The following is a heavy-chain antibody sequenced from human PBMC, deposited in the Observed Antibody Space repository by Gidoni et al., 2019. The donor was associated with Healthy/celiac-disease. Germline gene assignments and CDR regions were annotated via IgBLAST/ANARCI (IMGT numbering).Heavy chain of an antibody. D-gene: IGHD2-21*01. J-gene: IGHJ4*02. CDR2: IYYSGST. CDR1: GGSISSYY. CDR3: ASSLAYCGGDCYWFDY. Sequence: QVQLQESGPGPVKPSETLSLTCTVSGGSISSYYWSWIRQPPGKGLEWIGYIYYSGSTNYNPSLKSRVTISVDTSKNQFSLKLSSVTAADTAVYYCASSLAYCGGDCYWFDYWGQGTLVTVSS. V-gene: IGHV4-59*01.